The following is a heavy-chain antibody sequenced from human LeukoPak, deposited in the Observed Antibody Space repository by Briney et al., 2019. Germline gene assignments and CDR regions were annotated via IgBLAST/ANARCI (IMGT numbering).Heavy chain of an antibody. D-gene: IGHD5-12*01. V-gene: IGHV3-7*01. CDR3: ASQGGGYDPDTFDY. CDR1: GFTFSSYW. J-gene: IGHJ4*02. CDR2: IKQDGSEK. Sequence: GGSLRLSCAASGFTFSSYWMSWVRQAPGKGLEWVANIKQDGSEKYYVDSVKGRFTISRDNAKNSPYLQMNSLRAEDTAVYYCASQGGGYDPDTFDYWGQGTLVTVSS.